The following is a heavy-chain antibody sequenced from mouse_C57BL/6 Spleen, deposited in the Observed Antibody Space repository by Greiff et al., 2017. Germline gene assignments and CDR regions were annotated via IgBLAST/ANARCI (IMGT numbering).Heavy chain of an antibody. D-gene: IGHD2-5*01. J-gene: IGHJ4*01. CDR3: TGYSNYVGYAMDY. V-gene: IGHV1-15*01. CDR2: IDPETGGT. Sequence: QVQLQQSGAELVRPGASVTLSCKASGYTFTDYEMHWVKQTPVHGLEWIGAIDPETGGTAYTQKFQGKAILTADKSSSTAYMELRSLTSEDSAVYYCTGYSNYVGYAMDYWGQGTSVTVSS. CDR1: GYTFTDYE.